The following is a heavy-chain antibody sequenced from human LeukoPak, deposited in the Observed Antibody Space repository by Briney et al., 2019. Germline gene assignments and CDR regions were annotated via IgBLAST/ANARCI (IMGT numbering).Heavy chain of an antibody. CDR3: ASFNVGETSYYYYYMDV. D-gene: IGHD1-26*01. CDR1: GGSISSYY. V-gene: IGHV4-4*07. CDR2: IYTSGST. J-gene: IGHJ6*03. Sequence: SETLSLTCTVSGGSISSYYWSWIRQPAGKGLEWIGRIYTSGSTNYNPSLKSRVTMSVDTSKNQFSLKLSSVTAADTAVYYCASFNVGETSYYYYYMDVWGKGTTVTVSS.